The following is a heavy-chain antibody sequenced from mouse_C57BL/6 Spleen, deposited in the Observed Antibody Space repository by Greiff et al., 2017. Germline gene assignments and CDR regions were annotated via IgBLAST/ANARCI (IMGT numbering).Heavy chain of an antibody. CDR2: SNPNYGTT. J-gene: IGHJ3*01. CDR3: AIESVVWFAY. V-gene: IGHV1-39*01. Sequence: EVQLQQSGPELVKPGASVKISCKASGYSFTDYNMNLVKQSNGKSLEWIGFSNPNYGTTSYNQQFKGKATLTVDQSSSTAYMQLTSLTYEDSAVYYCAIESVVWFAYWGQGTLVTVSA. CDR1: GYSFTDYN.